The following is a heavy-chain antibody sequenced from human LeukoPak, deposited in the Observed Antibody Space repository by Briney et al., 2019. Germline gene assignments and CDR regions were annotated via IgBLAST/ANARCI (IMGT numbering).Heavy chain of an antibody. J-gene: IGHJ4*02. D-gene: IGHD1-26*01. V-gene: IGHV4-61*02. CDR3: AKSGGYGLIDY. Sequence: SQTLSLTCTVSGGSISSGSYYWSWIRQPAGKGLEWIGRIYTSGSTYYNASLQSRVTISIDTSKSQFSLRLNSVTAADTAMYYCAKSGGYGLIDYWGQGTRVTVSS. CDR2: IYTSGST. CDR1: GGSISSGSYY.